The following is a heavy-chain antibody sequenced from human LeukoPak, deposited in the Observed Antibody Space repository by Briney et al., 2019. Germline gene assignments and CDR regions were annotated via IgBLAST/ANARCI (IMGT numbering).Heavy chain of an antibody. CDR2: IYTSGSP. CDR1: GDSISSYY. V-gene: IGHV4-4*07. D-gene: IGHD6-19*01. CDR3: ARDSGSGGWLIDY. Sequence: SETLSLTCTVSGDSISSYYWNWIRQPAGKALHWIGRIYTSGSPNYNPSLKSRVTMSVDTSKNQFSLKLTSVTAADTAVYYCARDSGSGGWLIDYWGQGTLVTVSS. J-gene: IGHJ4*02.